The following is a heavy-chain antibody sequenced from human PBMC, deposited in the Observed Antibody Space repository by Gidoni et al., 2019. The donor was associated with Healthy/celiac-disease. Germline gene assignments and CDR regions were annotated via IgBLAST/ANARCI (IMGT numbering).Heavy chain of an antibody. V-gene: IGHV3-23*01. CDR2: ISGRGGST. D-gene: IGHD1-7*01. CDR1: GFTFSSHA. J-gene: IGHJ6*02. Sequence: EVQLLESGGGLVQPGGSLSLSCAASGFTFSSHAMRWVRQAPGKGLEWVSAISGRGGSTYSSDSVKGRFTISRDNSKNPLYLQMNRLRAEDTSVYYCARSYNWNYEGKFYYYYGMDVWGQGTTVTVSS. CDR3: ARSYNWNYEGKFYYYYGMDV.